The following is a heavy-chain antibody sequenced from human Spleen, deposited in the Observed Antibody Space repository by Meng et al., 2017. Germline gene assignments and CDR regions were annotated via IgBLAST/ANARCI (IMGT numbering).Heavy chain of an antibody. V-gene: IGHV1-2*06. D-gene: IGHD6-13*01. CDR2: INPNSDGT. CDR1: GYTFTDYY. CDR3: ARDEDISAAGKLFGDY. J-gene: IGHJ4*01. Sequence: ASVKVSCKASGYTFTDYYMHWVRQAPGQGLEWMGRINPNSDGTNYAQKFQGRVTMTRDTSISTAYMELSGLRSDDTAMYYCARDEDISAAGKLFGDYWGHGNRVNVSS.